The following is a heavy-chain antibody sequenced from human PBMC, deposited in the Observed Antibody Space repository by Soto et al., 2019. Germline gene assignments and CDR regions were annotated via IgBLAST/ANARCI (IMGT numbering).Heavy chain of an antibody. V-gene: IGHV4-30-4*01. CDR2: IYYSGST. CDR3: ARVRGSGFADY. CDR1: GGSISSGDYY. D-gene: IGHD3-3*01. J-gene: IGHJ4*02. Sequence: SETLSLTCTVSGGSISSGDYYWSWIRQPPGKGLEWIGYIYYSGSTYYNPSLKSRVTISVDTSKNQFSLKLSSVTAADTAVYYCARVRGSGFADYWGQGTLVTVSS.